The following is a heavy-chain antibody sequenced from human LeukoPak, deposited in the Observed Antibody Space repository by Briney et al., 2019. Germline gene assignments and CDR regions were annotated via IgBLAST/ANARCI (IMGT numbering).Heavy chain of an antibody. J-gene: IGHJ4*02. Sequence: SETLSLTCAVSGDSISSTNWWSWVRQPPGRGLEWIGEIYHTESTNYNPSLKSRVTISVDTSKNQFSLKLSSVTAADTAVYYCARRRLGEFFDYWGQGSLVTVSS. D-gene: IGHD3-16*01. V-gene: IGHV4-4*02. CDR2: IYHTEST. CDR1: GDSISSTNW. CDR3: ARRRLGEFFDY.